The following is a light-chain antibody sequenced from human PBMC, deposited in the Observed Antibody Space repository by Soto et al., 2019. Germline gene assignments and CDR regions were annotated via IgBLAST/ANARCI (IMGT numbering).Light chain of an antibody. CDR3: LEYDNWPPMYT. Sequence: EIVMTQSPATLSVSPGERASLSCRASQSVRSNLAWYQHKPGQAPRLLIYGASTRATGIPARFSGSGSGTEFTLTISSLQSEDFAVYYCLEYDNWPPMYTFGQGTKLEIK. CDR2: GAS. J-gene: IGKJ2*01. CDR1: QSVRSN. V-gene: IGKV3-15*01.